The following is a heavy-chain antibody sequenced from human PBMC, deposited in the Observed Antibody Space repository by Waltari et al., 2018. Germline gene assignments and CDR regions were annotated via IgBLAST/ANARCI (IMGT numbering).Heavy chain of an antibody. V-gene: IGHV4-4*07. CDR2: IYTSGST. CDR3: ARGGYSNYDWRNYYYYMDV. Sequence: QVQLQESGPGLVKPSETLSLTCTVSGGSISNYWWTWIRQPAGKGLGWIGRIYTSGSTNYHHRHRSRATRSIDTSKNHFYLEQRTGTAADTAVYYCARGGYSNYDWRNYYYYMDVWGIGTTVTVSS. D-gene: IGHD4-4*01. J-gene: IGHJ6*03. CDR1: GGSISNYW.